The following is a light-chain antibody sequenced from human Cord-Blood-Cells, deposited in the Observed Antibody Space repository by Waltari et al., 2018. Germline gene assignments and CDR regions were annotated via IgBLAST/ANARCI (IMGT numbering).Light chain of an antibody. V-gene: IGKV3-11*01. CDR3: QQRSNWPPIFT. CDR1: QSVSSY. CDR2: DAS. Sequence: EIVLTQSPATLSLSPGERATLSCRASQSVSSYLAWYQQKPGQAPTLLIYDASNRATGIPARFSGSGSGTGFTLTISSLEPEDVAVYYCQQRSNWPPIFTFGPGTKVDIK. J-gene: IGKJ3*01.